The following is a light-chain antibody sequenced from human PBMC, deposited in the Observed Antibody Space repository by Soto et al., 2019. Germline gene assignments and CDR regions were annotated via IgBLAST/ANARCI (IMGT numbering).Light chain of an antibody. J-gene: IGKJ1*01. Sequence: DIQMTQSPSSVSASVGDRVTITGRASQGIRSWLAWYQQTRGKAPKLXIYAASSLQGGVPSRFSGSGAGADFTRPISSLQPADVAVYYCQQYGSSRWTFGQGTKV. CDR2: AAS. CDR1: QGIRSW. CDR3: QQYGSSRWT. V-gene: IGKV1-12*01.